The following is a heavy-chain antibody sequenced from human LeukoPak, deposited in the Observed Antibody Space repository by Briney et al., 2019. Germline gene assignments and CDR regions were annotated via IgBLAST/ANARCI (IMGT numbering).Heavy chain of an antibody. CDR3: ARGHHRRLYDSQARDTFDI. CDR2: IKQDGSEK. V-gene: IGHV3-7*01. D-gene: IGHD3-22*01. Sequence: QAGGSLRLSCAASGFTFSSYWMSWVRQAPGKGLEWVANIKQDGSEKYYVDSVKGRFTISRDNAKNSLYLQMNSLRAEDTAVYYCARGHHRRLYDSQARDTFDIWGQGTMVTVSS. CDR1: GFTFSSYW. J-gene: IGHJ3*02.